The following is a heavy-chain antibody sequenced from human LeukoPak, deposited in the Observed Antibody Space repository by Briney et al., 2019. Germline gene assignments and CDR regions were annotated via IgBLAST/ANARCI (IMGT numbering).Heavy chain of an antibody. CDR1: GYSFTSYW. Sequence: GESLEISCKGSGYSFTSYWIGWVRQMPGKGLEWMGIIYPGDSDTRYSPSFQGQVTISADKSISTDYLQWSSLKASDTAMYYCARHGLYDSSGYYPLLDFDYWGQGTLVTVSS. D-gene: IGHD3-22*01. J-gene: IGHJ4*02. CDR3: ARHGLYDSSGYYPLLDFDY. V-gene: IGHV5-51*01. CDR2: IYPGDSDT.